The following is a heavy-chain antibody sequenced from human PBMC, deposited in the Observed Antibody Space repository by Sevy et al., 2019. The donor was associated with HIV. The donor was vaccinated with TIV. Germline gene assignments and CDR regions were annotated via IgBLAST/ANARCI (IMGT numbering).Heavy chain of an antibody. V-gene: IGHV3-15*01. Sequence: GGSLRLSFAASGFTFSNAWMSWVRQAPGKGLEWVGRIKSKTEGATRDFAAPVKGRLLISRDDSRNTVYLQINSLKTEDTAVYYCTAGVGASDFDYWGQGTLVTVSS. J-gene: IGHJ4*02. CDR1: GFTFSNAW. CDR3: TAGVGASDFDY. CDR2: IKSKTEGATR. D-gene: IGHD1-26*01.